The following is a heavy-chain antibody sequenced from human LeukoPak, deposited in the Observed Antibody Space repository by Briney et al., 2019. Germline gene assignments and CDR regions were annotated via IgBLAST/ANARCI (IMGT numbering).Heavy chain of an antibody. J-gene: IGHJ4*02. CDR1: GGSISSGNYY. CDR3: ARATYEDFDS. CDR2: IYTSGST. D-gene: IGHD3-22*01. Sequence: SETLSLTCTVSGGSISSGNYYWSWIRQPAGKGLEWVGRIYTSGSTNYNPSLKSRVTISVDTSKSQYSLKLSSVIAADTAVYYCARATYEDFDSWGQGTLVTVSS. V-gene: IGHV4-61*02.